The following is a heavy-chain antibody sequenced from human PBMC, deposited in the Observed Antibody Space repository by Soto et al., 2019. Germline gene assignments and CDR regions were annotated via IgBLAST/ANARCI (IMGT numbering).Heavy chain of an antibody. Sequence: ASVKVSCKASGYTFTSYAMHWVRQAPGQRLEWMGWINAGNGNTKYSQKFQGRVTITRDTSASTAYMELSSLRSEDTAVYYCARDSTYSSSSARYSYGMDVWGQGTTVTV. CDR3: ARDSTYSSSSARYSYGMDV. CDR1: GYTFTSYA. D-gene: IGHD6-6*01. V-gene: IGHV1-3*01. CDR2: INAGNGNT. J-gene: IGHJ6*02.